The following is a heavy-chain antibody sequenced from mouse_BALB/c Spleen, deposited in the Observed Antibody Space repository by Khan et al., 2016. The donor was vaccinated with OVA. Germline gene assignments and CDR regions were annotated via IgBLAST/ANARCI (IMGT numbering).Heavy chain of an antibody. V-gene: IGHV9-3-1*01. CDR2: INTNTGEP. CDR1: GYTFTNYG. J-gene: IGHJ4*01. Sequence: QIQLVQSGPELKKPGETVKISCKASGYTFTNYGMNWVKQAPGKGLKWMGWINTNTGEPTYADDFKGRFAFSLESSASTAYLQINNLKNEDTATYCCARVGYSGTMDYWGQGTSVTGAS. CDR3: ARVGYSGTMDY. D-gene: IGHD2-14*01.